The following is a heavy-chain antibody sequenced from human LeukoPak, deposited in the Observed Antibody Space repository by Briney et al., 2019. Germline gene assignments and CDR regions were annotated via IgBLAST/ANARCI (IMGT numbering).Heavy chain of an antibody. CDR3: ARGLGDYYDTSGYEYYFDY. D-gene: IGHD3-22*01. CDR1: GDSISRYY. J-gene: IGHJ4*02. Sequence: SGTLSLTCSVSGDSISRYYWSWIRQPAGKGLEWIGRIYTTGSTNYNPSLKSRVTMSLDTSKNQFSLKLSSVTAADTAVYYCARGLGDYYDTSGYEYYFDYWGQGTLVTVSS. V-gene: IGHV4-4*07. CDR2: IYTTGST.